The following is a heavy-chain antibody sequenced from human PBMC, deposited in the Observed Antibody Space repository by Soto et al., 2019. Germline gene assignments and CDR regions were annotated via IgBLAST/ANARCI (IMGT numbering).Heavy chain of an antibody. CDR1: GLSFCRCS. Sequence: GGARRLARGAPGLSFCRCSPNQVRPAPGKGLEWVSAISGSGGSTYYADSVKGRFTISRDNSKNTLYLQMNSLRAEDTAVYYCAKYRYCSGGSCYYFDYWGQGTLVTVSS. CDR3: AKYRYCSGGSCYYFDY. CDR2: ISGSGGST. D-gene: IGHD2-15*01. V-gene: IGHV3-23*01. J-gene: IGHJ4*02.